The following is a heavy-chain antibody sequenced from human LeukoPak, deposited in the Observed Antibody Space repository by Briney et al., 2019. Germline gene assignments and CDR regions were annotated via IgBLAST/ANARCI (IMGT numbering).Heavy chain of an antibody. J-gene: IGHJ4*02. V-gene: IGHV3-23*01. Sequence: GGSLRLSCAAAGFTFSDYGMNWVRQAPGKGLEWVSGISGSGISTYYADSVKGRFTISRDNSKNTLYLQMNSLRAEDTAVYYCAKVVGASWGAFDYWGQGTLVTVSS. D-gene: IGHD1-26*01. CDR2: ISGSGIST. CDR1: GFTFSDYG. CDR3: AKVVGASWGAFDY.